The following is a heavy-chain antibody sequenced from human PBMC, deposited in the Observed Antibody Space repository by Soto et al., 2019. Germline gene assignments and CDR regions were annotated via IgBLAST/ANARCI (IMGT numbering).Heavy chain of an antibody. CDR2: INAGNGNT. J-gene: IGHJ4*02. V-gene: IGHV1-3*01. Sequence: QVQLVQSGAEVKKPGASVKVSCKASGYTFTSYAMHWVRQAPGQRLEWMGWINAGNGNTKYSQKFQGRVTITRDTSASTAYMELTSLRSEDTAVYYSARSSGYYYVDYWGQGTLVTVSS. CDR1: GYTFTSYA. CDR3: ARSSGYYYVDY. D-gene: IGHD3-22*01.